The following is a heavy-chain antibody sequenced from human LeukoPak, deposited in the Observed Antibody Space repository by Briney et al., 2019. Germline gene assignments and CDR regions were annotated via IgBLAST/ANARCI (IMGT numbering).Heavy chain of an antibody. J-gene: IGHJ6*03. CDR1: GGSFSGYY. CDR2: INHSGTT. Sequence: SETLSLTCAVYGGSFSGYYWSWIRQPPGKGLEWIGDINHSGTTKYNPSLKSRVTISIDTSKNQFSLKVRSVTAADTAVYYCARGDCSSTICYSPMDVWGKGTTVTVSS. D-gene: IGHD2-2*01. V-gene: IGHV4-34*01. CDR3: ARGDCSSTICYSPMDV.